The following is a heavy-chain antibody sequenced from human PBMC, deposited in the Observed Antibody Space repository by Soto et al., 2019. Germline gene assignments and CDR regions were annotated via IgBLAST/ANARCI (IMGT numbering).Heavy chain of an antibody. CDR1: GFTFSSYE. V-gene: IGHV3-48*03. CDR2: ISSSGSTI. CDR3: ARERGLGFYYYGMDV. D-gene: IGHD2-15*01. Sequence: EVQLVESGGGLVQPGGSLRLSCAASGFTFSSYEMNWVRQAPGKGLEWVSYISSSGSTIYYADSVKGRFTISRDNAKNSLYLQMNSLRAEDTAVYYCARERGLGFYYYGMDVWGQGTTVTVSS. J-gene: IGHJ6*02.